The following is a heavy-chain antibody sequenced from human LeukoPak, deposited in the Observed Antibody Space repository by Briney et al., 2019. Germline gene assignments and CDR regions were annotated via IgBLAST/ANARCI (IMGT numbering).Heavy chain of an antibody. D-gene: IGHD3-10*01. J-gene: IGHJ4*02. CDR1: GGSFSRGSYY. CDR2: IYYSGST. V-gene: IGHV4-61*01. Sequence: PSETLSLTCTVSGGSFSRGSYYWSWVRQPPGTGLEWIGYIYYSGSTNYNPSLKSRVTISVDTSKNQFSLKLSSVTAADTAVYYCARGQKIPRGGFDYWGQGTLVTVSS. CDR3: ARGQKIPRGGFDY.